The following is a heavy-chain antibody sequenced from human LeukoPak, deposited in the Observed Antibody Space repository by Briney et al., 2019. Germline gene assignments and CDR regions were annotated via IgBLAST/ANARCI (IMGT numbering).Heavy chain of an antibody. J-gene: IGHJ5*02. CDR2: ISAYNGNT. D-gene: IGHD6-6*01. Sequence: GASVNVSCKASGYTFTSYGISWVRQAPGQGLEWMGWISAYNGNTNYAQKLQGRVTMTTDTSTSTAYMELRSLRSDDTAVYYCARIEYSSSSPWFDPWGQGTLVTVSS. V-gene: IGHV1-18*01. CDR1: GYTFTSYG. CDR3: ARIEYSSSSPWFDP.